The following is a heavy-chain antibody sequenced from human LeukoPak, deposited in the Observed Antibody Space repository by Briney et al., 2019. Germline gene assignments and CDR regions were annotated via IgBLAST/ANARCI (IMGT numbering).Heavy chain of an antibody. CDR2: IYYSGRI. V-gene: IGHV4-28*05. J-gene: IGHJ3*02. D-gene: IGHD1-26*01. Sequence: KSSETLSLTCAVSGDSISRSDWWAWIRQPPGKGLEWLGNIYYSGRIYHNPSLQTRVIMSVDSSKNQFSLRLGSVTAMDTTVYYCAKTRSGTYYGDSFDIWGQGILVIVSS. CDR1: GDSISRSDW. CDR3: AKTRSGTYYGDSFDI.